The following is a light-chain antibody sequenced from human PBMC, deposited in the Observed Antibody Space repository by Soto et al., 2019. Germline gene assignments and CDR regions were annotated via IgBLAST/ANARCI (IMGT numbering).Light chain of an antibody. J-gene: IGKJ1*01. V-gene: IGKV4-1*01. Sequence: DIVMTQSPDSLAVSLGERATINCKSSQSVLYSSNNKNYLAWYQQKPGKAPKRLIYAASSLQSGVPSRFSGSGSGTEFTLTISSLQPEDFATYYYLQHNSYPWTFGQGTKVDIK. CDR1: QSVLYSSNNKNY. CDR2: AAS. CDR3: LQHNSYPWT.